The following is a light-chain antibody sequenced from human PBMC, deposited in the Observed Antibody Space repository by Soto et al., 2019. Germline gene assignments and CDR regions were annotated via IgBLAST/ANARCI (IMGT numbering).Light chain of an antibody. CDR2: GAS. V-gene: IGKV3-15*01. CDR1: QRVYSN. CDR3: QQYTNWPPNT. J-gene: IGKJ5*01. Sequence: DIVMTQSPDTRSVSPGEIATLSCRASQRVYSNLAWYQQRPDQAPRLLIYGASTRATGVPARFSGRGSGTEFTLTISSLQSEDFAVYYCQQYTNWPPNTFGQGTRLEIK.